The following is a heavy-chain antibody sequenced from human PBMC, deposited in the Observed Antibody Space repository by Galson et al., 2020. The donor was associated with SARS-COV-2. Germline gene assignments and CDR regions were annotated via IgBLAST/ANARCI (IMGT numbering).Heavy chain of an antibody. CDR1: GFTFDDYA. CDR2: ISWNSGSI. D-gene: IGHD4-17*01. Sequence: GGSLRLSCAASGFTFDDYAMHWVRQAPGKGLAWVSGISWNSGSIGYADSVKGRFTISRDNAKNSLYLQMNSLRAEDTALYYCAKDIDYGDYLRAFDIWGQGTMVTGSS. CDR3: AKDIDYGDYLRAFDI. J-gene: IGHJ3*02. V-gene: IGHV3-9*01.